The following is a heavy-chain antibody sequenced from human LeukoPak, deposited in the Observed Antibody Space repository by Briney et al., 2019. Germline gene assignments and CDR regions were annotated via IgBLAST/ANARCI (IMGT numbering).Heavy chain of an antibody. V-gene: IGHV1-2*02. J-gene: IGHJ4*02. CDR2: INPKTGVT. D-gene: IGHD1-26*01. CDR1: GYTFIDYY. CDR3: VRELIAGGDY. Sequence: ASVKVSCRTSGYTFIDYYMHWVRQAPGQGLEWMGWINPKTGVTNYAQNFQDRVTMTRDTSITTAYMDLIRLTSDDTAVYYCVRELIAGGDYWGQGTLVTVSS.